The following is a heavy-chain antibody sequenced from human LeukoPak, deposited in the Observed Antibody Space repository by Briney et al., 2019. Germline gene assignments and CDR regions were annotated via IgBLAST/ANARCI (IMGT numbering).Heavy chain of an antibody. Sequence: KSSETLSLTCTVSGGSISSYYWSWIRQPPGKGLEWIGYIYYSGGTNYNPSLKSRVTISVDTSKNQFSLKLSSVTAADTAVYYCARENDSDAFDIWGQGTMVTVSS. D-gene: IGHD2-15*01. CDR2: IYYSGGT. V-gene: IGHV4-59*01. CDR3: ARENDSDAFDI. CDR1: GGSISSYY. J-gene: IGHJ3*02.